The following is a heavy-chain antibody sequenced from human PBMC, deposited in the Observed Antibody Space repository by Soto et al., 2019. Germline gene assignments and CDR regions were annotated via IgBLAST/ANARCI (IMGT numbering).Heavy chain of an antibody. CDR2: IIPIFGIP. D-gene: IGHD2-2*01. Sequence: QVQLVQSGAEVKKPGSSVKVSCKASGGTFSRYSITWVRQAPGHGLEWIGRIIPIFGIPSYAQKVQGRVTITADESTGTAYMELSSLRSDDTAVYYCAREDRDRETGLVPAAIDGMDVWGQGTTVTVSS. CDR3: AREDRDRETGLVPAAIDGMDV. J-gene: IGHJ6*02. V-gene: IGHV1-69*08. CDR1: GGTFSRYS.